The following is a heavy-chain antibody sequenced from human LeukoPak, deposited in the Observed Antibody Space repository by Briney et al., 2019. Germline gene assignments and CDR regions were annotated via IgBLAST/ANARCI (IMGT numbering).Heavy chain of an antibody. Sequence: ASVKVSCKASGYTFSAYYMHWVRQAPGQGLEWMGWINPNSGGTNYAQKFQDRVTLTRDTSISTAYLELSRLTFDDTAVYYCARDTYEHDAFDIWGQGTMVTVSS. J-gene: IGHJ3*02. V-gene: IGHV1-2*02. CDR2: INPNSGGT. D-gene: IGHD3-16*01. CDR3: ARDTYEHDAFDI. CDR1: GYTFSAYY.